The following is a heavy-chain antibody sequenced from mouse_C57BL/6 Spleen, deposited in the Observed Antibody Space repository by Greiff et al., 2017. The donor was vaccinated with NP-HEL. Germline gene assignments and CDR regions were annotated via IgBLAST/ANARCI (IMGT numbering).Heavy chain of an antibody. CDR1: GYSITSGYY. D-gene: IGHD1-1*01. CDR2: ISYDGSN. J-gene: IGHJ3*01. CDR3: AREGYGSSYFAY. V-gene: IGHV3-6*01. Sequence: VQLKESGPGLVKPSQSLSLTCSVTGYSITSGYYWNWIRQFPGNKLEWMGYISYDGSNNYNPSLKNRISITRDTSKNQFFLKLNSVTTEDTATYYCAREGYGSSYFAYWGQGTLVTVSA.